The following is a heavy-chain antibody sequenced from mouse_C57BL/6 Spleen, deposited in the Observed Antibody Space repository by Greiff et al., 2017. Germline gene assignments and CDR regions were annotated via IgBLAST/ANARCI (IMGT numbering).Heavy chain of an antibody. CDR1: GYTFTSYG. Sequence: QVQLQQSGAELARPGASVKLSCKASGYTFTSYGISWVKQRTGQGLEWIGEIYPRSGNTYYNEKFKGKATLTADKSSSTAYMELRSLTSEDSAVXFCARSRDYGSSYYAMDYWGQGTSVTVSS. D-gene: IGHD1-1*01. V-gene: IGHV1-81*01. CDR2: IYPRSGNT. CDR3: ARSRDYGSSYYAMDY. J-gene: IGHJ4*01.